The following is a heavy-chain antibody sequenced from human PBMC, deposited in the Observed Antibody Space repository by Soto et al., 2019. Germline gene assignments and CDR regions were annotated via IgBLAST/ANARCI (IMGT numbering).Heavy chain of an antibody. CDR2: SSYSGST. Sequence: PTGKGLEWSGYSSYSGSTNYTXXLRSRVTMSVDTSQNLFSLRGRSLSAADTAVYYCARGAGDYATPFDYWGQGTLVTVSS. D-gene: IGHD2-2*01. V-gene: IGHV4-59*01. CDR3: ARGAGDYATPFDY. J-gene: IGHJ4*02.